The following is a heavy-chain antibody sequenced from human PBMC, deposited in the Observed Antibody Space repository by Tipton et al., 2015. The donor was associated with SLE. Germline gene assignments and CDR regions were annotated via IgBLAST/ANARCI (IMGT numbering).Heavy chain of an antibody. D-gene: IGHD3-10*01. CDR2: IYASGST. CDR1: GGSISSYY. V-gene: IGHV4-4*07. Sequence: LRLSCTVSGGSISSYYWSWIRRPAGKGLEWIGRIYASGSTNYNPSLKSRVTMSIDTSKNQFSLELSSVTAADTAVYYCASAGDSGSYYNAQFDYWGQGTLVTVSS. J-gene: IGHJ4*02. CDR3: ASAGDSGSYYNAQFDY.